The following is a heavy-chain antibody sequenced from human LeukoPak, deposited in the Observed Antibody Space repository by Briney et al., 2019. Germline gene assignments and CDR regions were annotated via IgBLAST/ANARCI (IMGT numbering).Heavy chain of an antibody. CDR1: GGSFSGYY. Sequence: KPSETLSLTCAVYGGSFSGYYWSWIRQPPGKGLEWIGEINHSGSTNYNPSLKSRVTISVDTSKNQFSLKLSSVTAADTAVYYCARVMVRGVARRFNWFDPWGQGTLVTVSS. D-gene: IGHD3-10*01. J-gene: IGHJ5*02. V-gene: IGHV4-34*01. CDR3: ARVMVRGVARRFNWFDP. CDR2: INHSGST.